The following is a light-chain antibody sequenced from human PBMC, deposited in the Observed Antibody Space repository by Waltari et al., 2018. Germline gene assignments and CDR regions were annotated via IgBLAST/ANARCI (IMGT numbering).Light chain of an antibody. J-gene: IGLJ3*02. V-gene: IGLV1-44*01. CDR3: ATWDDSLNGRV. CDR1: SSNIGINT. Sequence: QSVLTQPPLASGTPVQRVTISCSGNSSNIGINTVTWYQQLPGTAPKLLIYANYHRPSGVPDRFSASKSDTSASLAISGLQSEDEADYFCATWDDSLNGRVFGGGTKLAVL. CDR2: ANY.